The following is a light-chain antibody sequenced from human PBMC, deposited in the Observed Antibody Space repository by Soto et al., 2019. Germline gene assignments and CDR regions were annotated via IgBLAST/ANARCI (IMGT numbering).Light chain of an antibody. Sequence: QSVLTQPPSASGTPGQRVTISCSGSSSNIGSNTVNWYQQLPGTAPKLLIYSYNKRPSGVPDRFSDSKSGTSASLAISGLQSEDEADYNCAAWDDSLNGYVFGTGTKLTVL. V-gene: IGLV1-44*01. CDR2: SYN. CDR1: SSNIGSNT. J-gene: IGLJ1*01. CDR3: AAWDDSLNGYV.